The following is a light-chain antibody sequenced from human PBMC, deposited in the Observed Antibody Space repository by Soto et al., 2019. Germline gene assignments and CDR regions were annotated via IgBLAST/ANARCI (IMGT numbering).Light chain of an antibody. CDR1: ESIRIH. J-gene: IGKJ5*01. Sequence: DIQMTQSPSSLSASIGDRVSIICRASESIRIHLNCYQQKPGKAPRLLIYAASRLQSGVPSRFSGTGSGTDFTLTIRSLQPENFAIYYCQQTFGKPLVTFGQGTQREIK. V-gene: IGKV1-39*01. CDR2: AAS. CDR3: QQTFGKPLVT.